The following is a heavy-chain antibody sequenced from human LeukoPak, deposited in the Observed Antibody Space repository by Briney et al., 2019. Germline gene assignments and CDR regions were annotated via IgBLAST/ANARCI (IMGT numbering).Heavy chain of an antibody. CDR3: TRRVDATRWYDP. D-gene: IGHD2-15*01. J-gene: IGHJ5*02. CDR1: GFTFSTYS. V-gene: IGHV3-74*01. Sequence: GGSLRHSCAASGFTFSTYSMHWVRQAPGEGLVWVSRNADSVKGRFTISRDNAKNTLYLQMNSLRAEDTAVYYCTRRVDATRWYDPWGQGTLVTVSS.